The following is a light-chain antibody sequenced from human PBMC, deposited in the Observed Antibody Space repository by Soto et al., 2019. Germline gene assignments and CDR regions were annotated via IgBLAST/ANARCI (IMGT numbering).Light chain of an antibody. Sequence: QSVLTQPPSVSGAPGQRVTISCTGSSSNIGAGYDVHWYQQLPGTAPKLLIYGNSNRPSGVPDRFSGSTSGTSASLAITGLQAEDEADYYCPSYDSSLGGWVFGGGAQLTVL. CDR2: GNS. J-gene: IGLJ7*01. V-gene: IGLV1-40*01. CDR3: PSYDSSLGGWV. CDR1: SSNIGAGYD.